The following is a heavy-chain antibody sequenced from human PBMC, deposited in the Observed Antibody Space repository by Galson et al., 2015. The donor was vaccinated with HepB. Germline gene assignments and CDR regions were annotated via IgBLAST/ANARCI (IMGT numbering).Heavy chain of an antibody. J-gene: IGHJ4*02. CDR3: ARASMVAGWDYFDY. Sequence: SVKVSCKASDYTFTNYGISWVRQAPGHGLEWMAWISAYNGNKNYAQKVQGRITMTTDTSTSTAYMELRRLRSDDTAVYYCARASMVAGWDYFDYWGQGTLVTVSS. D-gene: IGHD6-19*01. V-gene: IGHV1-18*01. CDR1: DYTFTNYG. CDR2: ISAYNGNK.